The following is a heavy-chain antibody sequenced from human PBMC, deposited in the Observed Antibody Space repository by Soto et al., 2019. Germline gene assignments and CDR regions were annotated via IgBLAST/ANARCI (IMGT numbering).Heavy chain of an antibody. D-gene: IGHD6-19*01. CDR1: GFTFRSYA. V-gene: IGHV3-21*01. CDR3: ARDLALAGNY. Sequence: VSLRLSCAASGFTFRSYAMNWVRQTQEKGLEWVSSISSTSTYTHYADSVKGRFTISRDNANNSLFLQMNSLRAEDTAIYYCARDLALAGNYWGQGALVTVSS. J-gene: IGHJ4*02. CDR2: ISSTSTYT.